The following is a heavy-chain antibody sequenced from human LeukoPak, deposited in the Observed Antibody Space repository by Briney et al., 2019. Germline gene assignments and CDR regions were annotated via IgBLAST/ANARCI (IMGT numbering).Heavy chain of an antibody. CDR1: GYTFTSYD. V-gene: IGHV1-8*03. CDR2: MNPNSGNT. CDR3: ARVSGYSYGYYVDV. D-gene: IGHD5-18*01. J-gene: IGHJ6*03. Sequence: ASVKVPCKASGYTFTSYDINWVRQATGQGLEWMGRMNPNSGNTGYAQKFQGRVTITRNTSISTAYMELSSLRSEDTAVYYCARVSGYSYGYYVDVWGKGTTVTISS.